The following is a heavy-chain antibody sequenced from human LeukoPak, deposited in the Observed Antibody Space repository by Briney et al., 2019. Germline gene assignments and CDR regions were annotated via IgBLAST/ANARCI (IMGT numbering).Heavy chain of an antibody. V-gene: IGHV1-18*01. D-gene: IGHD4-17*01. CDR3: ARLGGDYGDYGY. CDR1: DYTFTSYA. J-gene: IGHJ4*02. Sequence: ASVKVSCKASDYTFTSYAISWLRQAPQQGLHWMGWISAYNGNTNHAQKLPGRVTMTTDTSTSTAYMELRSLRSDDTAVYYCARLGGDYGDYGYWGQGTLVTVSS. CDR2: ISAYNGNT.